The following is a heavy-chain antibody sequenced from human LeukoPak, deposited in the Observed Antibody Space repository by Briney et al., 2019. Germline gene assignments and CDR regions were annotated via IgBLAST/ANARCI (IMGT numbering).Heavy chain of an antibody. CDR2: INPNSGGT. V-gene: IGHV1-2*02. D-gene: IGHD6-19*01. CDR1: GYTYTGYY. Sequence: ASVKVSCKASGYTYTGYYMHWVRQAPGQGLEWMGWINPNSGGTNYAQKFQGRVTMTRDASISTAYMELSRLRSDDTAVYYCARGVGQWLANWFDPWGQGTLVTVSS. CDR3: ARGVGQWLANWFDP. J-gene: IGHJ5*02.